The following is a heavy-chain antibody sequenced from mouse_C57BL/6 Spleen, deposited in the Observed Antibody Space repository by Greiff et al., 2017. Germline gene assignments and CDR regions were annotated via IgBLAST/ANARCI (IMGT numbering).Heavy chain of an antibody. J-gene: IGHJ4*01. CDR3: ARSSYGYYAMDY. CDR1: GYTFTSYW. V-gene: IGHV1-53*01. D-gene: IGHD3-3*01. CDR2: INPSNGGT. Sequence: QVQLQQPGTELVKPGASVTLSCKASGYTFTSYWMHWVKQRPGQGLEWIGNINPSNGGTNYNEKFKSKATLTVDKSSSTAYMQLSSLTSEDSAVYYCARSSYGYYAMDYWGQGTSVTVSS.